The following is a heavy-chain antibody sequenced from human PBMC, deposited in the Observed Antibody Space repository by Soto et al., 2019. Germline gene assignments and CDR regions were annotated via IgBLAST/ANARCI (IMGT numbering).Heavy chain of an antibody. D-gene: IGHD3-22*01. Sequence: PGGSLRLSCAAPGFTFSSYAMSWVRQAPGKGLEWVSAISGSGGSTYYADSVKGRFTISRDNSKNTLYLQMNSLRAEDTAVYYCAKMPLGYYDSSGYYLFDYWGQGTLVTVSS. CDR2: ISGSGGST. CDR3: AKMPLGYYDSSGYYLFDY. J-gene: IGHJ4*02. CDR1: GFTFSSYA. V-gene: IGHV3-23*01.